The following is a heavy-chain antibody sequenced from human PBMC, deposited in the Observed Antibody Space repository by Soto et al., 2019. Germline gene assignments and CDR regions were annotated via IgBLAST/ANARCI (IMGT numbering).Heavy chain of an antibody. J-gene: IGHJ5*02. D-gene: IGHD2-15*01. CDR1: GDPISTYY. Sequence: PSATLSLTCTVSGDPISTYYWCWIRQPTGKGMEWVGTIHYSGSTNYHPSLKSRVTLSVDTSKNQFSLKLTSVTAADTAVYYCARLEGYCSGGTCYRTSGWFDPWGQGTPVTVSS. CDR2: IHYSGST. CDR3: ARLEGYCSGGTCYRTSGWFDP. V-gene: IGHV4-59*08.